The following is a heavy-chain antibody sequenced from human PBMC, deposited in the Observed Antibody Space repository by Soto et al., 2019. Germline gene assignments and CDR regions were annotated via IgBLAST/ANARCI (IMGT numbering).Heavy chain of an antibody. V-gene: IGHV3-23*01. CDR1: GFTFSSYA. J-gene: IGHJ6*03. D-gene: IGHD5-12*01. Sequence: HPGGPLRLSCAASGFTFSSYAMSWVRQAPGKGLEWVSAISGSGGSTYYADSVKGRFTISRDNSKNTLYLQMNSLRAEDTAVYYCAKGIYVDIVPTIRGGYYYYYYMDVWGKGTTVTVSS. CDR2: ISGSGGST. CDR3: AKGIYVDIVPTIRGGYYYYYYMDV.